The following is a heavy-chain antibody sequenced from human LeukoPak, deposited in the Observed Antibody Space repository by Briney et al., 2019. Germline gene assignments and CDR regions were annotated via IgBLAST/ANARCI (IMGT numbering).Heavy chain of an antibody. V-gene: IGHV1-8*01. CDR3: ARDWGPTDSGSYYGLIQH. J-gene: IGHJ1*01. CDR2: MNPNSGNT. D-gene: IGHD1-26*01. Sequence: ASVKVSCNASGYTFTSYDINWVRQATGQGLEWMGWMNPNSGNTGYAQKFQGRVTITADKSTSTAYKELSSLRSEDTAVYYCARDWGPTDSGSYYGLIQHWGQGTLVTVSS. CDR1: GYTFTSYD.